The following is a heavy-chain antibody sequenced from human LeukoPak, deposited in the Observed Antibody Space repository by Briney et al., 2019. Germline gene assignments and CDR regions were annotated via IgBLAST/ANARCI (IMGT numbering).Heavy chain of an antibody. CDR2: IGAYNGNT. CDR3: ARASSGSMVRGVYDY. J-gene: IGHJ4*02. V-gene: IGHV1-18*04. CDR1: GYTFTSYG. D-gene: IGHD3-10*01. Sequence: ASVKVSCKASGYTFTSYGISWVRQAPGQGLEWMGWIGAYNGNTNYAQKLQGRVTMTTDTSTSTAYMELRSLRSDDTAVYYCARASSGSMVRGVYDYWGQGTLVTVSS.